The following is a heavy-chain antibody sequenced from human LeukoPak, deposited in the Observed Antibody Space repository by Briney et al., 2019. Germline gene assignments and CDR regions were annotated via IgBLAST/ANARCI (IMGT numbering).Heavy chain of an antibody. CDR1: GFTFDDYG. Sequence: PTGGSLRLSCAASGFTFDDYGMSWVRQAPGKGLQWVSGINWNGGSTGYADSVEGRFTISRDNAKNSLYLQMNNLRAEDTALYHCARDLEYEGFDPWGQGTLVTVSS. V-gene: IGHV3-20*01. CDR2: INWNGGST. J-gene: IGHJ5*02. CDR3: ARDLEYEGFDP. D-gene: IGHD3-3*01.